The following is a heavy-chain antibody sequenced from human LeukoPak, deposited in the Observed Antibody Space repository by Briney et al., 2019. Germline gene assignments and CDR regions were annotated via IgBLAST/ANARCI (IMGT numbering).Heavy chain of an antibody. V-gene: IGHV2-26*01. D-gene: IGHD6-19*01. CDR2: IFSNDEK. J-gene: IGHJ3*02. Sequence: SGPTLVEPTQTLTLTCTVSGFSLSNARMGVSWIRQPPGRALEWLAHIFSNDEKSYSTSLKSRLTISKDTSKSQVVLTMTNMDPVDTATYYCARIAGWLDAFDIWGQGTMVTVSS. CDR1: GFSLSNARMG. CDR3: ARIAGWLDAFDI.